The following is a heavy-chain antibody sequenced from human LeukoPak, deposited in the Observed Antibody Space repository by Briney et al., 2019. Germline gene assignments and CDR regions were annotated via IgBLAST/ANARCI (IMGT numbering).Heavy chain of an antibody. J-gene: IGHJ3*02. CDR3: ARAPMVNDAFDI. CDR2: IYYSGST. D-gene: IGHD5-18*01. CDR1: GGSISSSSYY. V-gene: IGHV4-39*07. Sequence: SETLSLTCTVSGGSISSSSYYWGWIRQPPGKGLEWIGSIYYSGSTYYNPSLKSRVTISVDTSKNQFSLKLSSVTAADTAVYYCARAPMVNDAFDIWGQGTMVTVSS.